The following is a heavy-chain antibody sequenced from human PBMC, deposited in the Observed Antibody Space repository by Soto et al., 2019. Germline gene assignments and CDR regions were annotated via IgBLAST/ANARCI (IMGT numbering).Heavy chain of an antibody. CDR3: PRDIEGLRDDNTVPYPRPG. V-gene: IGHV4-30-4*01. CDR1: GGSISSDDYY. D-gene: IGHD1-26*01. CDR2: IHSSGSI. J-gene: IGHJ1*01. Sequence: PSETLSLTCTVSGGSISSDDYYWSWIRQAPGRGLEWIGYIHSSGSIYYNPSLKSRATMSIDTARNQFSLKVSSVTVADTAVYYCPRDIEGLRDDNTVPYPRPGWCQGTLGTV.